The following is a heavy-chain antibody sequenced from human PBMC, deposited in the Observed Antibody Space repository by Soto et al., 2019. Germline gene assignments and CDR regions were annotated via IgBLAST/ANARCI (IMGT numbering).Heavy chain of an antibody. CDR1: GFTFSSYA. Sequence: GGSLRLSCAASGFTFSSYAMSWVRQAPGKGLEWVSAISGSGGSTYYADSVKGRFTISRDNSKNTLYLQMNGLRAEDTAVYYCAKGGSTAVTTSYFDYWGQGTLVTVSS. V-gene: IGHV3-23*01. CDR2: ISGSGGST. D-gene: IGHD4-17*01. J-gene: IGHJ4*02. CDR3: AKGGSTAVTTSYFDY.